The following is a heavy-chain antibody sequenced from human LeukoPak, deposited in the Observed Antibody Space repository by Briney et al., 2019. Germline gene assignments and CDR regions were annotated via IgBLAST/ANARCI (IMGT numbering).Heavy chain of an antibody. CDR2: ISAYNGNT. CDR1: VYTFTSYG. CDR3: ARDWSYCSSTSCRNPNWFDP. D-gene: IGHD2-2*01. V-gene: IGHV1-18*01. J-gene: IGHJ5*02. Sequence: ASVKVSCKASVYTFTSYGISWVRQAPGQGLEWMGWISAYNGNTNYAQKLQGRVTMTTDTSTSTAYMELRSLRSDDTAVYYCARDWSYCSSTSCRNPNWFDPWGQGTLVTVSS.